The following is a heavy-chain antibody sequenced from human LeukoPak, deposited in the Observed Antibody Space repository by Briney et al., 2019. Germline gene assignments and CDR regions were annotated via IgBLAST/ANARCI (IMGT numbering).Heavy chain of an antibody. J-gene: IGHJ4*02. Sequence: GGSLRLSCAASGFTFSDYYMCWIRHAPGKGLEWVSYIDIISTYTNYADSVKGRFTISRDNAKNSLYLQMNSLRAEDTAVYYCGTIAAAENYWGQGTLVTVSS. D-gene: IGHD6-13*01. V-gene: IGHV3-11*03. CDR3: GTIAAAENY. CDR2: IDIISTYT. CDR1: GFTFSDYY.